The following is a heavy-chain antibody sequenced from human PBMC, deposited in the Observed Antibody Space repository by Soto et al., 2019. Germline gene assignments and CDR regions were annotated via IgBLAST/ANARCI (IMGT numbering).Heavy chain of an antibody. J-gene: IGHJ4*02. V-gene: IGHV4-31*02. CDR2: IYYSGST. D-gene: IGHD5-12*01. CDR3: ARAAAGWLRLIYFDY. Sequence: LALTCSDSGGSISSCGCYWSWMRHHPGKGLEWIGYIYYSGSTYYNPSLKSRVTISVDTSKNQFSLKLSSVTAADTAVYYCARAAAGWLRLIYFDYWGQGTLVTVSS. CDR1: GGSISSCGCY.